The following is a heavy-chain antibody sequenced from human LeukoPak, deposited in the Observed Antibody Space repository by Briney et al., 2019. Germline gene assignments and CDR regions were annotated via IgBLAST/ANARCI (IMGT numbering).Heavy chain of an antibody. CDR3: ARSVSSYYCTSTSCYGDAFDI. CDR2: IYYSGSA. J-gene: IGHJ3*02. V-gene: IGHV4-59*01. CDR1: GGSISSYY. D-gene: IGHD2-2*01. Sequence: SETLSLTCTVSGGSISSYYWSWIRQPPGKGLEWIGYIYYSGSANYNPSLKSRVTISVDTSKKQFSLKLSSVTAADTAMYYCARSVSSYYCTSTSCYGDAFDIWGQGTMVTVSS.